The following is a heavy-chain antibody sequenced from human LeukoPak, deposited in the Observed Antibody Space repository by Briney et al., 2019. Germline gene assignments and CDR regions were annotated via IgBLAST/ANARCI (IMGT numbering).Heavy chain of an antibody. J-gene: IGHJ5*02. CDR1: GGSISSYY. CDR3: ARRVRFSGALYNWFDP. CDR2: IDDSGST. D-gene: IGHD3-3*01. V-gene: IGHV4-59*08. Sequence: PSETLSLTCIVSGGSISSYYWSWIRQSPGRGLEWIGYIDDSGSTIYNPSLKSRVSLSVDTSKNEFSLQLSSVTAADTAVYFCARRVRFSGALYNWFDPWGQGTLVTVSS.